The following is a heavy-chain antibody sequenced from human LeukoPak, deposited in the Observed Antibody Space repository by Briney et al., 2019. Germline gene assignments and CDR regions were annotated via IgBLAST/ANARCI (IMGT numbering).Heavy chain of an antibody. V-gene: IGHV3-23*01. CDR1: GFTFSSYA. Sequence: GGSLRLSCAASGFTFSSYAVSWVRQAPGKGLEWVSTISGTGGSTYYADPVKGRFTISRDNSKNTLYLQMNSLRAEDTAVYYCAKAGSRWSGDYYFDMDVWGQGATVTVSS. CDR2: ISGTGGST. CDR3: AKAGSRWSGDYYFDMDV. D-gene: IGHD6-13*01. J-gene: IGHJ6*02.